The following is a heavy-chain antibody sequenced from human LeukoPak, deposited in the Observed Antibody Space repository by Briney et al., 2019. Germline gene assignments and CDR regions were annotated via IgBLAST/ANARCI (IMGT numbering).Heavy chain of an antibody. J-gene: IGHJ4*02. Sequence: ASVKVSCKASGGTFSSYAISWVRQAPGQGLEWMGGIIPIFGTANYAQKFQGRVTITADKSTSTAYMELSSLRSEDTAVYYCARVFYSSSWSQIDYWGQGTLVTVSS. CDR1: GGTFSSYA. CDR2: IIPIFGTA. D-gene: IGHD6-13*01. CDR3: ARVFYSSSWSQIDY. V-gene: IGHV1-69*06.